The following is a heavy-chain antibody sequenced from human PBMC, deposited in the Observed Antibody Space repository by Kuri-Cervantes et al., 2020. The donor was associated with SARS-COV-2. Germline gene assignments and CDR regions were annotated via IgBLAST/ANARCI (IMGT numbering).Heavy chain of an antibody. V-gene: IGHV1-8*01. Sequence: ASVKVSFQASVCIFPSYDISWVRQATGQGLEWMGWMNPNSGNKGYAQKFQGRLSMTRDTSISTVYMELSSLRSEDTAVYYCARERGAYSSSRFYYYGMDVWGQGPTVTVSS. D-gene: IGHD6-6*01. J-gene: IGHJ6*02. CDR3: ARERGAYSSSRFYYYGMDV. CDR2: MNPNSGNK. CDR1: VCIFPSYD.